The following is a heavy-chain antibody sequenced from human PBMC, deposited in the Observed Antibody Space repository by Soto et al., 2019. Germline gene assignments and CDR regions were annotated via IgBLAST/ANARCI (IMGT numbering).Heavy chain of an antibody. CDR1: GFTFSNSA. CDR3: AKVRVGIDVDFDY. CDR2: IRDSDSGGST. Sequence: PGGSLRLSCAASGFTFSNSAMTWVRQAPAKGLEWVSTIRDSDSGGSTLYADSVKGRFTISRDDSKNTLYLQMSSLRAEDTAMYYCAKVRVGIDVDFDYWGQGALVTVSS. V-gene: IGHV3-23*01. D-gene: IGHD2-21*01. J-gene: IGHJ4*02.